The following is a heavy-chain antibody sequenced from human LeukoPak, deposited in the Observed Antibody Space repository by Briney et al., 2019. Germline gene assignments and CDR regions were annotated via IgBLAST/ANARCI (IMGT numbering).Heavy chain of an antibody. CDR1: GYTFTGYY. CDR2: INPSSGGT. J-gene: IGHJ4*02. Sequence: EASVKVSCKASGYTFTGYYMHWVRQAPGQGLEWMGWINPSSGGTNYAQKFQGRVTMTRDTSISTAYMELSRLRSDDTAVYYCAAGGYSSGRYFDYWGQGTLVTVSS. CDR3: AAGGYSSGRYFDY. D-gene: IGHD6-19*01. V-gene: IGHV1-2*02.